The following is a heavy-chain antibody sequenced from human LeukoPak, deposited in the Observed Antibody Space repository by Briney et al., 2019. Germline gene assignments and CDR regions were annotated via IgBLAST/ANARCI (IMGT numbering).Heavy chain of an antibody. D-gene: IGHD3-16*01. Sequence: ASVKVSCKASGYTFTGYYMHWVRQAPGQGLEWMGWINPNSGGTNYAQKFQGRVTMTRDTSISTAYMELSRLRSDDTAIYYCARGATFQRQALAYWGQGTLVIVSS. V-gene: IGHV1-2*02. CDR3: ARGATFQRQALAY. J-gene: IGHJ4*02. CDR1: GYTFTGYY. CDR2: INPNSGGT.